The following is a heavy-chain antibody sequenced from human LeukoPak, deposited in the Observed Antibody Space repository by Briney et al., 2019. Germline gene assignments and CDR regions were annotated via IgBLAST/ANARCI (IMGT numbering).Heavy chain of an antibody. D-gene: IGHD3-10*01. V-gene: IGHV1-2*02. J-gene: IGHJ4*02. CDR1: GYTFSDYY. CDR3: ARDRNPMVRGVISDY. Sequence: ASVNVSCKTSGYTFSDYYMHWVRQAPGQGLEWMGWINPNNGRTSYAQKFQGRVSMTRDTSISTAYMELSRLRSDDTAVYYCARDRNPMVRGVISDYWGQGTLVTVSS. CDR2: INPNNGRT.